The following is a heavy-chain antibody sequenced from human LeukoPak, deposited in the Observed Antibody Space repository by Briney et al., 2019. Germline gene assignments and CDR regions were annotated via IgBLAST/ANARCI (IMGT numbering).Heavy chain of an antibody. CDR3: ARDRYYGSVATNWFDP. Sequence: SETLSLTCTVSGDSISRYYWSWIRQPAGKGLEWIGRIYNGGIITYNPSLKSRVTMSIDTSNNQFSLRLRFVTAPDTAVYYCARDRYYGSVATNWFDPWGQGTLVTVSS. D-gene: IGHD3-10*01. V-gene: IGHV4-4*07. CDR2: IYNGGII. CDR1: GDSISRYY. J-gene: IGHJ5*02.